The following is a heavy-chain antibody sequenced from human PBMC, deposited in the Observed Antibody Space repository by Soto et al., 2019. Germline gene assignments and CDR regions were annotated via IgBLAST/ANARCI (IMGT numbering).Heavy chain of an antibody. CDR1: VYTFTRSG. D-gene: IGHD5-12*01. CDR3: AREGVAPYYYYGMDV. J-gene: IGHJ6*02. Sequence: ASXKASCKASVYTFTRSGISWVRQAPGQGLEWMGWISTYNGDTNYAQTFQGRVTMTTDTSTSTVHMEVRSLRSDDTAVYYCAREGVAPYYYYGMDVWGQGTPVT. CDR2: ISTYNGDT. V-gene: IGHV1-18*01.